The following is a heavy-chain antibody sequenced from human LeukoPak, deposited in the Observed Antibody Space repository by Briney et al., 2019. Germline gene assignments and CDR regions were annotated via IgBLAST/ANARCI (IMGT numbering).Heavy chain of an antibody. CDR3: ARGITGTTDFDY. CDR1: GYTFTGYY. Sequence: GASVKVSCKASGYTFTGYYMHWVRQAPGQGLEWMGWINPNSGGTNYAQKFQGRVTTTRDMSTSTVYMELSSLRSEDTAVYYCARGITGTTDFDYWGQGTLVTVSS. V-gene: IGHV1-2*02. CDR2: INPNSGGT. J-gene: IGHJ4*02. D-gene: IGHD1-20*01.